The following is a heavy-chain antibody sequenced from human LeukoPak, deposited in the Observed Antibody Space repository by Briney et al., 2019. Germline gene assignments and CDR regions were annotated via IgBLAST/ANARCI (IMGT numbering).Heavy chain of an antibody. CDR1: GGSISSYH. CDR2: IYYSGST. V-gene: IGHV4-59*08. Sequence: PSETLSLTCTVSGGSISSYHWTWIRQSPGKGLEWVGHIYYSGSTNYNPSLKSRVTLSLDASKNQLSLKLSSVTAADTAVYYCARRKLDDSTDYINWFDPWGQGTLVTVSS. D-gene: IGHD3-22*01. J-gene: IGHJ5*02. CDR3: ARRKLDDSTDYINWFDP.